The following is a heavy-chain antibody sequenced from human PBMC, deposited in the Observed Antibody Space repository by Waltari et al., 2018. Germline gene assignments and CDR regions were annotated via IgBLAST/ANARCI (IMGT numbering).Heavy chain of an antibody. CDR3: ARDGSSSWYGGAYYYGMDV. CDR2: IYYSGST. Sequence: QVQLQESGPGLVKPSATLSLTCTGSGGSISSYYWSWLRPPPGKGLEWIGYIYYSGSTNYNPSLKSRVTISVDTSKNQFSLKLSSVTAADTAVYYCARDGSSSWYGGAYYYGMDVWGQGTTVTVSS. D-gene: IGHD6-13*01. J-gene: IGHJ6*02. V-gene: IGHV4-59*01. CDR1: GGSISSYY.